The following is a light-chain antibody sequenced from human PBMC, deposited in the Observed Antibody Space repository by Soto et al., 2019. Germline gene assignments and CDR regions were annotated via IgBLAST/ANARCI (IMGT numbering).Light chain of an antibody. Sequence: QSALTQPASVSGSPGQSITISCTGTSSDVGGYNYVSWYQQHPGKAPKLKIYEGRKRPSGVSNRFSGSKSGNTASLTISGLQTEDEAYYYCCSYAGDVTVLFGGGTQLTVL. J-gene: IGLJ7*01. V-gene: IGLV2-23*01. CDR2: EGR. CDR3: CSYAGDVTVL. CDR1: SSDVGGYNY.